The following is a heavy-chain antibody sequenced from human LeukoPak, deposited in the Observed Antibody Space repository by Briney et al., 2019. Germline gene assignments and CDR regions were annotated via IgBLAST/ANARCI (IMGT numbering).Heavy chain of an antibody. CDR2: MNPGSGNT. V-gene: IGHV1-8*02. Sequence: ASVRVSCKASGYTFGSYDINWVRKATGQGLEWIGWMNPGSGNTGYAQRFQGRGTMTRDTSTNTAYMELSGLRSEDTAIYYCARLSETAAYYYTSGYYFLGYWGQGTLVTVDS. CDR3: ARLSETAAYYYTSGYYFLGY. D-gene: IGHD3-22*01. J-gene: IGHJ4*02. CDR1: GYTFGSYD.